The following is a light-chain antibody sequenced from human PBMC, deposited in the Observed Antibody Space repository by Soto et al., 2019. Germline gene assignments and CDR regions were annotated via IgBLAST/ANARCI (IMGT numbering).Light chain of an antibody. CDR1: SSDVGAYIF. CDR2: DVN. J-gene: IGLJ1*01. V-gene: IGLV2-8*01. CDR3: VSFAGGTYV. Sequence: QSPLTQPPSASGSPGQSVTISCAGTSSDVGAYIFVSWYQQQPGKAPKLMVYDVNRRPPGVPDRFFGSKSGNTASLTVSGLQAEDEADYYCVSFAGGTYVFGTGTKVTVL.